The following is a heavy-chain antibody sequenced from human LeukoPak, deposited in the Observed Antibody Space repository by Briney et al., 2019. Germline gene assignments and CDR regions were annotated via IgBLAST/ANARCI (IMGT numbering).Heavy chain of an antibody. Sequence: GGSLRLSCAASGFTFSSYAMHWVRQAPGKGLEWVAVISYDGSNKYYADSVKGRFTISRDNSKNTLYLQVNSLRAEDTAVYYCARDGTYSSSPKRGDYWGQGTLVTVSS. CDR3: ARDGTYSSSPKRGDY. CDR1: GFTFSSYA. V-gene: IGHV3-30-3*01. J-gene: IGHJ4*02. CDR2: ISYDGSNK. D-gene: IGHD6-13*01.